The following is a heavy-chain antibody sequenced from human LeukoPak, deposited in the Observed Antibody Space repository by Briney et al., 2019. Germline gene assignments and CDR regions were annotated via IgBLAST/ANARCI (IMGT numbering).Heavy chain of an antibody. CDR2: IYSGGST. CDR3: ARGDSSGYSKVFDY. D-gene: IGHD3-22*01. Sequence: PGGSLRLSCVASGFTVSSNYMSWVRQAPGKGLEWVSVIYSGGSTYYADSVKGRFTVSRDNSKNTLYLQMNSLRAEDTAVYYCARGDSSGYSKVFDYWGQGTLVTVSS. J-gene: IGHJ4*02. V-gene: IGHV3-53*01. CDR1: GFTVSSNY.